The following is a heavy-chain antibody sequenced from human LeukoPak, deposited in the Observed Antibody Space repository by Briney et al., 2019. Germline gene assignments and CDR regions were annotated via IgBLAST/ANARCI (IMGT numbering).Heavy chain of an antibody. CDR3: ASNTGTVFDY. CDR2: IYYSGST. CDR1: GGSINSYY. V-gene: IGHV4-59*01. D-gene: IGHD7-27*01. J-gene: IGHJ4*02. Sequence: PSETLSLTCTVSGGSINSYYWSWIRQPPGKGLEWIGYIYYSGSTNYNPSLKSRVTISVDTSKNQFSLKLSSVTAADTAVYYCASNTGTVFDYWGQGALVTVSS.